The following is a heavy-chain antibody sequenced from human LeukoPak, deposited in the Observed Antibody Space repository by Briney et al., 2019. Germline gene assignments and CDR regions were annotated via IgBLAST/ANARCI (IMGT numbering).Heavy chain of an antibody. J-gene: IGHJ4*02. CDR3: AKGSHYYDSSGYYTH. V-gene: IGHV3-48*01. CDR1: GFTFSSHS. CDR2: ISSSSSAR. D-gene: IGHD3-22*01. Sequence: GGSLRLSCAASGFTFSSHSMNWVRQAPGKGLEWISYISSSSSARYYADSVKGRFTISRDDARNSLYLQMNSLRAEDSAVYYCAKGSHYYDSSGYYTHWGQGTLVTVSS.